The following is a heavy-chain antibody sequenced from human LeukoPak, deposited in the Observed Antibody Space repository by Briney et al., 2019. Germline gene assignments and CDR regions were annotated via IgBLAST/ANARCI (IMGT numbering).Heavy chain of an antibody. J-gene: IGHJ6*03. CDR1: GGSFSGYY. CDR2: INHSGST. Sequence: SETLSLTYAVYGGSFSGYYWSWIRQPPGKGLEWIGEINHSGSTNYNPSLKSRVTISVDTSKNQFSLKLSSVTAADTAVYYCARRPPYYYMDVWGKGTTVTVSS. CDR3: ARRPPYYYMDV. V-gene: IGHV4-34*01.